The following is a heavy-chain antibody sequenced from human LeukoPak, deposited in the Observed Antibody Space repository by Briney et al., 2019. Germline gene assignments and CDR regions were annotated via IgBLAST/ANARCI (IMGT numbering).Heavy chain of an antibody. Sequence: GVSLTISCKGSGYSFPSYWIGWVRQMPGKGLDWMGIIYPGDSDTRYSPSSQGQGTVSADEAISTAYLQWSSLKASDTAMDYCATHIVVVPAADLGYGYFDYWGQGTLVTVSS. V-gene: IGHV5-51*01. J-gene: IGHJ4*02. CDR1: GYSFPSYW. CDR2: IYPGDSDT. D-gene: IGHD2-2*01. CDR3: ATHIVVVPAADLGYGYFDY.